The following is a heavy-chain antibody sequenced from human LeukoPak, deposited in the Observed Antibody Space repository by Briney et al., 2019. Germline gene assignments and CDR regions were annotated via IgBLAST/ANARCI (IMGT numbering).Heavy chain of an antibody. Sequence: GGSLRLSCVDSGFTLSSYRMTWVRQAPGKGLEWVANIKQDGREKHYVDAVKGRFTISRDNAKNSLYLQMNSLRADDTAVHYCARGSNYAFDSWGQGTLVTVSS. D-gene: IGHD5-18*01. J-gene: IGHJ4*02. V-gene: IGHV3-7*03. CDR1: GFTLSSYR. CDR3: ARGSNYAFDS. CDR2: IKQDGREK.